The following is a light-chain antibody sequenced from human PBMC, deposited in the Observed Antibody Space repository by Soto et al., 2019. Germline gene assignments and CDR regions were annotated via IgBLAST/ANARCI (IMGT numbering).Light chain of an antibody. CDR2: GAS. V-gene: IGKV3-20*01. J-gene: IGKJ4*01. Sequence: LTQSPATLSLSPVERATLSCRASQSVSSSYLAWYQQKPGQAPRLLIYGASSRATGIPDRFSGSGSGTDFTLTISSLEPEDFAVYYCQQYDSSLALTFGGGTKVDI. CDR3: QQYDSSLALT. CDR1: QSVSSSY.